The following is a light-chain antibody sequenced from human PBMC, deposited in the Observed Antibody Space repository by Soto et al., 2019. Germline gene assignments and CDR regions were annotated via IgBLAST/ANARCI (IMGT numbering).Light chain of an antibody. Sequence: QSVLTQPPSVSAAPGQKVTISCSGSSSNIVSNFVSWYQHLPGTAPQFLIYQNTKRASGSPDRFSASKSGMSATLDITGLQTGDEGNYYCATWDDSLSAVVFGGGTQLTVL. V-gene: IGLV1-51*01. CDR2: QNT. CDR3: ATWDDSLSAVV. CDR1: SSNIVSNF. J-gene: IGLJ2*01.